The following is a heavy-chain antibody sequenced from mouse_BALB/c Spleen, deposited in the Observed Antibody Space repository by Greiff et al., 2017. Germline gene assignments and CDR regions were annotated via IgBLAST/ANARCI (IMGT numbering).Heavy chain of an antibody. CDR1: GFNIKDTY. Sequence: EVQLQQSGAELVKPGASVKLSCTASGFNIKDTYMHWVKQRPEQGLEWIGRIDPANGNTKYDPKFQGKATITADTSSNTAYLQLSSLTSEDTAVYYCARSYYYGSSRDYYAMDYWGQGTSVTVSS. D-gene: IGHD1-1*01. CDR2: IDPANGNT. V-gene: IGHV14-3*02. CDR3: ARSYYYGSSRDYYAMDY. J-gene: IGHJ4*01.